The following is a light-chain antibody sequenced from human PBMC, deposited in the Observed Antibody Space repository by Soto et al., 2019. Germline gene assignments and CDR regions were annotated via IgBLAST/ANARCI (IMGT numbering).Light chain of an antibody. CDR2: GAS. J-gene: IGKJ4*01. V-gene: IGKV3-15*01. CDR3: QQYNNWPRT. CDR1: QSISDT. Sequence: ETVMTQSASTLSGSAGGRATLSWRASQSISDTLAWYQQKPGQAPRLLIHGASTRATGFPARFSGSGYGTDFTLTISRLETEDFAVYYCQQYNNWPRTFGGGTKVDIK.